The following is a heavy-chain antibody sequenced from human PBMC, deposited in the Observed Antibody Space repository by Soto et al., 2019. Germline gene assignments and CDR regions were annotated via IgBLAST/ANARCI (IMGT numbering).Heavy chain of an antibody. D-gene: IGHD1-26*01. V-gene: IGHV3-48*02. J-gene: IGHJ4*02. Sequence: GGSLRLSCAASGFTFSSYSMNWVRQAPGKGLEWVSYISSSSSNIYYADSVKGRFTISRDNAKNSLYLQMNSLRDEDTSVYYCARDLLVGATQDYWGQGTLVTVSS. CDR3: ARDLLVGATQDY. CDR1: GFTFSSYS. CDR2: ISSSSSNI.